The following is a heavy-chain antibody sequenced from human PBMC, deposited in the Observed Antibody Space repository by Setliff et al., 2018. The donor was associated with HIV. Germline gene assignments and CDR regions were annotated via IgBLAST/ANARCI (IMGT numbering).Heavy chain of an antibody. D-gene: IGHD6-13*01. CDR1: GFTFDDYA. CDR2: ISWNSGSI. CDR3: AKDKGIAAAGTKMGDAFDI. Sequence: GGSLRLSCAASGFTFDDYAMHWVRQAPGKGLEWVSGISWNSGSIGYADSVKGRFTISRDNAKNSLYLQMNSLRAEDTVLYYCAKDKGIAAAGTKMGDAFDIWGQGTMVTVSS. J-gene: IGHJ3*02. V-gene: IGHV3-9*01.